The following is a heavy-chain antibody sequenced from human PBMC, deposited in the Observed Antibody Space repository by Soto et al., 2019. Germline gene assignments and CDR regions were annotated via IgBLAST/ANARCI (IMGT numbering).Heavy chain of an antibody. D-gene: IGHD3-22*01. CDR1: GFTFDDYA. CDR3: VKDGYDSRAYYSPFDY. Sequence: EAQLVESGGGLVQPGRSLRLSCAASGFTFDDYAMHWVRQAPGKGLEWVSGISWNSGRVGYADAVKGRFTLSSYNAKRSLFLQMNSLRPEDTAFYYCVKDGYDSRAYYSPFDYWGQGTLVTVSS. V-gene: IGHV3-9*01. J-gene: IGHJ4*02. CDR2: ISWNSGRV.